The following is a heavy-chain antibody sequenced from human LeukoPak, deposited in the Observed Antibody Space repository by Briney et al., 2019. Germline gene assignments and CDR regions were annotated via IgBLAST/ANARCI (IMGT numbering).Heavy chain of an antibody. CDR3: ARDRYCVSTNCPYDC. CDR2: ISVSDDST. Sequence: GGSLSLSCAASGFTSSDYTMNWVRQSPGKGLEWVSGISVSDDSTYYADSVKGRFTISRDTSNNMLYLQMNSLRAEDTAVYYCARDRYCVSTNCPYDCWGQGTPVTVSS. J-gene: IGHJ4*02. D-gene: IGHD2-2*01. CDR1: GFTSSDYT. V-gene: IGHV3-23*01.